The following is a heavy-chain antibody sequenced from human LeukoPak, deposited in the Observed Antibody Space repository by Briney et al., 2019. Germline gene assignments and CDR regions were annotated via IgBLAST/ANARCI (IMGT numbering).Heavy chain of an antibody. D-gene: IGHD3-10*01. J-gene: IGHJ4*02. CDR1: GFTFRSYW. Sequence: PGGSLRLSCAASGFTFRSYWMSWVRQAPGKGLEWVANIKQDGSEKNYVDSVKGRFTISRDNAKNSLYPQMNSLSLEGTAVYYCARDEPMGSYWGQGTLVTVSS. V-gene: IGHV3-7*01. CDR2: IKQDGSEK. CDR3: ARDEPMGSY.